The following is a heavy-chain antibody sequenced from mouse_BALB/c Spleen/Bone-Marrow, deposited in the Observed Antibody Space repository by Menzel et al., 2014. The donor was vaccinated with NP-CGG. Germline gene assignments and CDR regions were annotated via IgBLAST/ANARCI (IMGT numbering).Heavy chain of an antibody. V-gene: IGHV1S127*01. J-gene: IGHJ4*01. Sequence: QVQLQQSGAELVKPGASVKMSCKASGYTFTSYWMHWVRQRPGQGLEWIGVIDPSDSYTSYTQEFKGKATLTVDTSSSTAYMQLSSLTSEDSAVYYCTRDTMDSWGQRTSVTVSS. CDR3: TRDTMDS. CDR2: IDPSDSYT. CDR1: GYTFTSYW.